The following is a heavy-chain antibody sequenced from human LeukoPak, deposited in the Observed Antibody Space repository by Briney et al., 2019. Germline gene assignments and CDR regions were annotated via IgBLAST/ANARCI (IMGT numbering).Heavy chain of an antibody. Sequence: GGSLRLSCAASGFTFSDYYMSWIRQAPGKGLEWVSSISSSSSYINYADSVRGRFTISRDNAKNSLFLQMDSLRGEDTAVYYCARCTTGKTFGSLREIKKSREIDFWGQGTLVTVSS. V-gene: IGHV3-11*06. J-gene: IGHJ4*02. CDR3: ARCTTGKTFGSLREIKKSREIDF. CDR1: GFTFSDYY. CDR2: ISSSSSYI. D-gene: IGHD1-1*01.